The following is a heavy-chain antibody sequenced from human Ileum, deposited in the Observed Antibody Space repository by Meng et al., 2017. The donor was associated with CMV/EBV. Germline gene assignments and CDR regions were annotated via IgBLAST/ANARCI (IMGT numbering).Heavy chain of an antibody. CDR3: ARRGGYCSSTSCYMGPWYYYGMDV. J-gene: IGHJ6*02. D-gene: IGHD2-2*02. CDR2: IIPIFGTA. V-gene: IGHV1-69*05. Sequence: SVKVSCKASGGTFSSYAISWVRQAPGQGLEWMGGIIPIFGTANYAQKFQGRVTITTVESTSTAYMELSSLRSEDTAVYYCARRGGYCSSTSCYMGPWYYYGMDVWGQGTTVTVSS. CDR1: GGTFSSYA.